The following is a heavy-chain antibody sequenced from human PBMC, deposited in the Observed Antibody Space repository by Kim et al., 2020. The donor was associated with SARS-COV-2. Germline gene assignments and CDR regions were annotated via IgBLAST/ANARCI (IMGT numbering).Heavy chain of an antibody. D-gene: IGHD3-10*01. CDR2: ISRSGSTT. V-gene: IGHV3-48*03. J-gene: IGHJ4*02. CDR1: GFTFSSYE. Sequence: GGSLRLSCAASGFTFSSYEMNWVRQAPGKGLEWVSHISRSGSTTYYADSVKGRFTISRDNAKNSLYLQMNSLRAEDTAVYYCARAGEGFFGVWGQGTLVTVSS. CDR3: ARAGEGFFGV.